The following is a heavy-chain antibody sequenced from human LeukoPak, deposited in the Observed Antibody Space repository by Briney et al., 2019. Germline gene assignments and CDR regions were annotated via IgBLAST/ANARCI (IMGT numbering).Heavy chain of an antibody. CDR1: GGSFSGYY. Sequence: SETLSLTCAVYGGSFSGYYWSWIRQPPGKGLEWIGEINHSGSTNYNPSLKSRVTISVDTSKNQFSLKLSSVTAADTAVYYCARGYYYDSSGSDAFDIWGQGTMVTVSS. D-gene: IGHD3-22*01. V-gene: IGHV4-34*01. CDR2: INHSGST. J-gene: IGHJ3*02. CDR3: ARGYYYDSSGSDAFDI.